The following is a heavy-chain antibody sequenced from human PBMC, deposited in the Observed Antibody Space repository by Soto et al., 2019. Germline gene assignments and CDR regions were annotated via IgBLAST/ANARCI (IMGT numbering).Heavy chain of an antibody. CDR1: GFTFSGYA. CDR2: ISGSGGST. D-gene: IGHD3-10*01. J-gene: IGHJ6*04. V-gene: IGHV3-23*01. CDR3: AQGLSYGQDV. Sequence: EVQLLESGGGLVQPGGSLRLSCAASGFTFSGYAMSWVRQAPGKGLEWVSAISGSGGSTYYADSVKGRFPIPRDNSQNTLYRQINSLRAEDTAVYYRAQGLSYGQDVWGKGTTVSVS.